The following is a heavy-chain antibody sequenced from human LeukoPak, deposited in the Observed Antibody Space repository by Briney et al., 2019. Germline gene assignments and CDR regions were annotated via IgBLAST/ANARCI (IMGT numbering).Heavy chain of an antibody. D-gene: IGHD5-18*01. Sequence: VKVSCKASGYTFTGYYMHWVRQAPGQGLEWMGWINPNSGGTNYAQKFQGRVTMTRDTSISTAYMELSRLRSDDTAVYYCARDSAPGDTYGLLGIDSWGQGTLVTVSS. CDR3: ARDSAPGDTYGLLGIDS. J-gene: IGHJ4*02. CDR2: INPNSGGT. CDR1: GYTFTGYY. V-gene: IGHV1-2*02.